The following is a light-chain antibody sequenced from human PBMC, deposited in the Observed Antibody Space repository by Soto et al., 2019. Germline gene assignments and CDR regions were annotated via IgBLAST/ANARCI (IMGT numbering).Light chain of an antibody. CDR2: GNS. CDR3: QSYDSSLSGSRV. Sequence: QSVLTQPPSVSGAPXXXXTISCTGSSSNIGAGYDVHWYQQLPGTAPKLLIYGNSNRPSGVPDRFSGSKSGTSASLAITGLQAEDEADYYCQSYDSSLSGSRVFGGGTKVTVL. J-gene: IGLJ2*01. CDR1: SSNIGAGYD. V-gene: IGLV1-40*01.